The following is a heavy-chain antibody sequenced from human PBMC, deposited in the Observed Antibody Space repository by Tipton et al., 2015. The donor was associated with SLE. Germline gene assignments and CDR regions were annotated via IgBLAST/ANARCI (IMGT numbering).Heavy chain of an antibody. Sequence: TLSLTCAVYGGSFSGSYWSWVRQSPGRGLEWIGEINQRGVTNYNPSLESRVTISVDTSENHFSLKLSSVTAADTAVYYCARLRFGEYGSDYWGQGTLVTVSS. J-gene: IGHJ4*02. CDR2: INQRGVT. V-gene: IGHV4-34*01. CDR3: ARLRFGEYGSDY. D-gene: IGHD3-10*01. CDR1: GGSFSGSY.